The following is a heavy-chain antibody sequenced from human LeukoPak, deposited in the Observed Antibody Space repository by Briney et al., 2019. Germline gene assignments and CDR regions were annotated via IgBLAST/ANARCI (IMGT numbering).Heavy chain of an antibody. CDR2: IYGDYST. J-gene: IGHJ4*02. CDR1: GFIVSDKY. V-gene: IGHV3-66*01. Sequence: PGGSLRLSCAASGFIVSDKYMNWVRQAPGKGLEWVSIIYGDYSTYYADSVKGRFTISRDNSKNTLYLQMNSLRAEDTAVYYCARDRQWLGFPLDYWGQGTLVTVSS. D-gene: IGHD6-19*01. CDR3: ARDRQWLGFPLDY.